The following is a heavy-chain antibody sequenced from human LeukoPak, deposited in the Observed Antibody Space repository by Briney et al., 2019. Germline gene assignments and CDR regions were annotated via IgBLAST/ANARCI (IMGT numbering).Heavy chain of an antibody. CDR3: AREFRGSDAFDN. D-gene: IGHD2-21*01. CDR2: IYYSGST. J-gene: IGHJ3*02. CDR1: GGSISSSSYY. V-gene: IGHV4-39*02. Sequence: SETLSLTCTVSGGSISSSSYYWGWIRQPPGKGLEWIGSIYYSGSTYYNPSLKSRVTISVDTSKNQFSLKLSSVTAADTAVYYCAREFRGSDAFDNWGQGTMVTVSS.